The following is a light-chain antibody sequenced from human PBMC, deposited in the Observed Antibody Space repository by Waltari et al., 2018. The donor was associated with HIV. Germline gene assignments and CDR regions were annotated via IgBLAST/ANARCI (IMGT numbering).Light chain of an antibody. J-gene: IGLJ3*02. CDR1: NSNIGTID. V-gene: IGLV1-51*01. CDR2: DNN. Sequence: QSVLTQPPSISAAPGQNVSISCSGSNSNIGTIDVSWYQQIPATAPKPLSYDNNKRPSGIPDRFSGSKSRTSASLDITGLQTGDEADYYCGTWDGRLTAGVFGGGTKLTVL. CDR3: GTWDGRLTAGV.